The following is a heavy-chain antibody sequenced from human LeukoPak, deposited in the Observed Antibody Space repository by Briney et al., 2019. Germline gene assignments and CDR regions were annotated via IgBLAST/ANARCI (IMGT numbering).Heavy chain of an antibody. CDR2: INSDGSSR. V-gene: IGHV3-74*01. CDR1: GFTFNTYW. Sequence: GGSLRLSCAASGFTFNTYWMHWVRQAPGKGLVWVSRINSDGSSRDYADSVKGRFTISRDNAKNTLYLQMNSLRAEDTAVYYCAMWPAANYYYYYMDVWGKGTTVTVSS. J-gene: IGHJ6*03. CDR3: AMWPAANYYYYYMDV. D-gene: IGHD2-2*01.